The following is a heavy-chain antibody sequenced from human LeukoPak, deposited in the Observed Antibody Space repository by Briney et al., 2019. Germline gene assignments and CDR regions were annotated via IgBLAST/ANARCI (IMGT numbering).Heavy chain of an antibody. Sequence: SETLSLTCTVSGGSISSYYWSWIRRSAGKGLEWIGRIYSTGSTNYNPSLKSRVTMSIDTSKNQFSLNLSSVTAADTAIYYCSKGGSSWYNWFDPWGQGTLVTVSS. CDR3: SKGGSSWYNWFDP. J-gene: IGHJ5*02. V-gene: IGHV4-4*07. D-gene: IGHD6-13*01. CDR2: IYSTGST. CDR1: GGSISSYY.